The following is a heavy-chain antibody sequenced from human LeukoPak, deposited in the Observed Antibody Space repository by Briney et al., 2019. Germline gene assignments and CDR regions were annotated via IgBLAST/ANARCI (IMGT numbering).Heavy chain of an antibody. J-gene: IGHJ5*02. V-gene: IGHV3-53*01. CDR1: EFTVSSNY. Sequence: GGSLRLSCAASEFTVSSNYMSWVRQAPGKELEWVSVIYSDGSTNYADSVKGRFTISRDNSKNTLYLQMNSLRAEDTAVYYCARDMGTGYNWFDPWGQGTLVTVSS. D-gene: IGHD1-14*01. CDR2: IYSDGST. CDR3: ARDMGTGYNWFDP.